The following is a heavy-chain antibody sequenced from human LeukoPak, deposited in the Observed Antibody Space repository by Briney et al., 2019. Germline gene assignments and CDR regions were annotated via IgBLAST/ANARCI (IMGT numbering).Heavy chain of an antibody. D-gene: IGHD3-10*01. CDR1: GGSISSSSYY. CDR2: IYYSGST. Sequence: SETLSLTCTVSGGSISSSSYYWGWIRQPPGKGLEWIGSIYYSGSTYYNPSLKSRVTISVDTSKNQFSLKLSSVTAADTAVYYCARDRLGSGRNWFDPWGQGTLVTVSS. V-gene: IGHV4-39*07. CDR3: ARDRLGSGRNWFDP. J-gene: IGHJ5*02.